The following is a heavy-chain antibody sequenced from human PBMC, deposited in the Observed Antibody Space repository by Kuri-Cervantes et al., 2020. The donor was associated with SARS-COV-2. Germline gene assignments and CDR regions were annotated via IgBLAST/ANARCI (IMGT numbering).Heavy chain of an antibody. J-gene: IGHJ4*02. Sequence: SETLSLTCAFYGESFSGYYWNWIRQSPGKGLQWIGEVNHRGSTNYNPSLKSRVTISVDTSSKQFSLNLSSVTAADTAVYYCAAVMIGVWQYDYWGQGTLVTVSS. CDR3: AAVMIGVWQYDY. CDR2: VNHRGST. CDR1: GESFSGYY. V-gene: IGHV4-34*01. D-gene: IGHD2-8*01.